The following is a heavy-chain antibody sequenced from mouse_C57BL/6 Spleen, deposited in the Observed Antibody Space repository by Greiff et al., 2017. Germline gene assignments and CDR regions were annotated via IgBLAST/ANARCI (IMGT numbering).Heavy chain of an antibody. D-gene: IGHD1-1*01. CDR1: GFTFSDYY. Sequence: EVQLQQSEGGLVQPGSSMKLSCTASGFTFSDYYMAWVRQVPEKGLEWVANINYDGSSTYYLDSLKSRFIISRDNAKNILYLQMSSLKSEDTATYYCARDQYGSSYFDYWGQGTTLTVSS. J-gene: IGHJ2*01. V-gene: IGHV5-16*01. CDR2: INYDGSST. CDR3: ARDQYGSSYFDY.